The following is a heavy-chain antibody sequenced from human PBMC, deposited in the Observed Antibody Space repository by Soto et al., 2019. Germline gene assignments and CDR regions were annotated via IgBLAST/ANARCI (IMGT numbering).Heavy chain of an antibody. CDR2: INAYSGDT. D-gene: IGHD2-15*01. Sequence: QVQLVQSGAEVKEPGASVRVSCKASGYTLTSYGFSWVRQAPGQGLEWVGWINAYSGDTNSAKTLQGRVTLTTDTSTGTAYMDLTSLRSDDTAVYYCARDFRSSCTGSSCIYFDYWGQGTQVTVSS. V-gene: IGHV1-18*01. J-gene: IGHJ4*02. CDR3: ARDFRSSCTGSSCIYFDY. CDR1: GYTLTSYG.